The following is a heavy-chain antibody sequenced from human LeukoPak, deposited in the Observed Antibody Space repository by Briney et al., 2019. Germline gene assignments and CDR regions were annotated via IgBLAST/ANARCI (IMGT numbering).Heavy chain of an antibody. CDR2: IYSGGST. V-gene: IGHV3-66*01. CDR3: ARDQQQLVRLLFDY. J-gene: IGHJ4*02. Sequence: GGSLRLSCAASGFTVSSNYMSWVRQAPGKGLEWVSVIYSGGSTYYADSVKGRFTISRDNSKNTLYLQMNSLRAEDTAVYYCARDQQQLVRLLFDYWGQGTLVTVSS. D-gene: IGHD6-13*01. CDR1: GFTVSSNY.